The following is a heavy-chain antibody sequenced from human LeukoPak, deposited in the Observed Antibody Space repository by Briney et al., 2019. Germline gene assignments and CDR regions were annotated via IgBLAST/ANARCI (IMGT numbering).Heavy chain of an antibody. CDR3: VRGADTGYSSDS. D-gene: IGHD3-9*01. CDR1: GFTFSSYA. CDR2: ISHDGHNI. V-gene: IGHV3-30*04. J-gene: IGHJ4*02. Sequence: GGSLRLSCAASGFTFSSYAMHRVRQAPGKGLEWVAVISHDGHNIYYADSVKGRFSISRDNAENTLYLQMNSLRVEDTAVYYCVRGADTGYSSDSWGQGTLVTVSS.